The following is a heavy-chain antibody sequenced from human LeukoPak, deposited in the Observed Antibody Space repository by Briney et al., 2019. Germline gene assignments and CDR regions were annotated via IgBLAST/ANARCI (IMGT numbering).Heavy chain of an antibody. Sequence: SETLSLTCTVSGGSISNYFWSWIRQPPGKGLEWIGYIYYTGSTNYNPSLKSRVTMSVDTSKNQFSLKLSSVTAADTAVYYCAREDYYGMDVWGQGTTVTVSS. V-gene: IGHV4-59*12. CDR3: AREDYYGMDV. CDR1: GGSISNYF. J-gene: IGHJ6*02. CDR2: IYYTGST.